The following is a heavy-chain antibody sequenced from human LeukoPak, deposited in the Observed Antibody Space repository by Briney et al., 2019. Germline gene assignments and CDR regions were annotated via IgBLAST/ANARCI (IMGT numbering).Heavy chain of an antibody. CDR1: GFTFNNFA. Sequence: GRSLRLSCAASGFTFNNFAMHWVRQAPGKGLEWVAVISYDGSNKYCADSVKGRFTISRDNSKNTLYLQMNSLRAEDTAVYYCARPLTTGESRGCFDYWGQGTLVTASS. V-gene: IGHV3-30-3*01. J-gene: IGHJ4*02. D-gene: IGHD7-27*01. CDR3: ARPLTTGESRGCFDY. CDR2: ISYDGSNK.